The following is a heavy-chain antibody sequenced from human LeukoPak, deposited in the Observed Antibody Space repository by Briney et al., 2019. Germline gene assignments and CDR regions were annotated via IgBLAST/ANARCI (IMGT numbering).Heavy chain of an antibody. CDR3: ARHGYSGYYDILTGYYNQGASFDY. J-gene: IGHJ4*02. V-gene: IGHV4-59*01. D-gene: IGHD3-9*01. CDR2: IYYSGST. CDR1: GGSISSYY. Sequence: SETLSLTCTVSGGSISSYYWSWIRQPPGKGLEWIGYIYYSGSTNYNPSLKSRVTISVDTSKNQFSLKLSSVAAADTAVYYCARHGYSGYYDILTGYYNQGASFDYWGQGTLVTVSS.